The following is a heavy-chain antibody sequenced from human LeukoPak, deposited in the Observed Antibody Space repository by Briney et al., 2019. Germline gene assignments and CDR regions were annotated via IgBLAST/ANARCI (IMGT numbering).Heavy chain of an antibody. D-gene: IGHD2-2*01. Sequence: PGGSLRLSCTTSKFNFNSYGMTWVRQAPGKGLEWVSSISGSGGSTQYAASVQGRFTISRDNSKNTLYLQMNSLRAEDTAVYYCAKSPNRIVVVPAANSYYFDYWGQGTLVTVSS. CDR2: ISGSGGST. CDR1: KFNFNSYG. J-gene: IGHJ4*02. CDR3: AKSPNRIVVVPAANSYYFDY. V-gene: IGHV3-23*01.